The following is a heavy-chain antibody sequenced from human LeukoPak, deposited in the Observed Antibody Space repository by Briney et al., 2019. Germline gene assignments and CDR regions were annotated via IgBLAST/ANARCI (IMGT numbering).Heavy chain of an antibody. J-gene: IGHJ4*02. V-gene: IGHV4-39*07. Sequence: PSETLSLTCTVSGGSISNTNYYWAWIRQPPGRGLEWIGSIYYTGTTFDNPSLKSRVTLSVDTSKNQFSLRLTSVTAADTAVYYCARDFGTIAAAGTFAYWGLGTLVTVSS. D-gene: IGHD6-13*01. CDR3: ARDFGTIAAAGTFAY. CDR2: IYYTGTT. CDR1: GGSISNTNYY.